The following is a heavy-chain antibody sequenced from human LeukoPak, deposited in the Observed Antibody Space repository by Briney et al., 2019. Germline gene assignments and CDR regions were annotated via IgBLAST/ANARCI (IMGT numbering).Heavy chain of an antibody. V-gene: IGHV4-39*01. Sequence: SETLSLTCTVSGGSISSSSYYWGWIRQPPGKGLEWIGSIYYSGSTYYNPSLKSRVTISVDTSKNQFSLKLSSVTAADTAVYYCARRRGYSSVDYWGQGTLVTVSS. CDR3: ARRRGYSSVDY. D-gene: IGHD5-18*01. J-gene: IGHJ4*02. CDR2: IYYSGST. CDR1: GGSISSSSYY.